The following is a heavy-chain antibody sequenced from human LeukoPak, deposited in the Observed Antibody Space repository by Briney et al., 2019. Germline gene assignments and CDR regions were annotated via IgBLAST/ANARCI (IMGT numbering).Heavy chain of an antibody. D-gene: IGHD3-10*01. CDR3: ARDWSSGSYFGY. J-gene: IGHJ4*02. Sequence: ASVKVSCKVSGYTLTELSMHWVRQAPGKGLEWMGGFDPEDGETIYAQKFQGRVTMTEDTSTDTAYMELSSLRSEDTAVYYCARDWSSGSYFGYWGQGTLVTVSS. CDR2: FDPEDGET. CDR1: GYTLTELS. V-gene: IGHV1-24*01.